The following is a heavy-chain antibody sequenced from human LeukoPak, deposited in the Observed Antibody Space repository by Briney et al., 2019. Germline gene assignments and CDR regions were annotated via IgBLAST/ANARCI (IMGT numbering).Heavy chain of an antibody. J-gene: IGHJ5*01. CDR3: ARVSGARTLLDS. D-gene: IGHD3-10*01. V-gene: IGHV1-69*04. CDR2: IIPILGIA. Sequence: SVKVSCKASGGTFSSYAISWVRQAPGQGLEWMGRIIPILGIANYAQKFQGRVTITADKSTSTAYMELSSLRSEDTAVYYCARVSGARTLLDSWGQEPWSPSPQ. CDR1: GGTFSSYA.